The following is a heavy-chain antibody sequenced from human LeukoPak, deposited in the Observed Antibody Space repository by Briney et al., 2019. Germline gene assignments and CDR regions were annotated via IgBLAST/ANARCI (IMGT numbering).Heavy chain of an antibody. CDR1: GFTFGDYA. V-gene: IGHV3-49*04. CDR2: IRSKAYGGTT. D-gene: IGHD3-9*01. Sequence: GGSLRLSCTASGFTFGDYAMSWVRQAPGKGLEWVGFIRSKAYGGTTEYAASVKGRFTISRDDSKSIAYLQMNSLKTEDTAVYYCTRDFYPDILTGYITDYWGQGTLVTVSS. CDR3: TRDFYPDILTGYITDY. J-gene: IGHJ4*02.